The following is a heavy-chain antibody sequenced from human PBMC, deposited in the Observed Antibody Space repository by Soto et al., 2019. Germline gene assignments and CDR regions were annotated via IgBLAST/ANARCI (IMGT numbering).Heavy chain of an antibody. CDR2: IYYSGST. D-gene: IGHD3-3*01. CDR3: ARPLFAVSVRFDP. V-gene: IGHV4-59*01. J-gene: IGHJ5*02. CDR1: GGSISSYY. Sequence: QVQLQESGPGLVKPSETLSLTCTVSGGSISSYYWSWIRQPPGKGLEWIGYIYYSGSTNYNPSLKGRVTISVDTSKTQSSVQLSSVTAADTAVYYGARPLFAVSVRFDPWGQGTLVTVSS.